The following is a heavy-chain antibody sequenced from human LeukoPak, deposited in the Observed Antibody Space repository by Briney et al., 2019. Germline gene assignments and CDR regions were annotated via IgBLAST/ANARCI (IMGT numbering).Heavy chain of an antibody. CDR2: IIPIFGTA. CDR3: ARGNFGVVIEGYDY. CDR1: GGTFSSYA. V-gene: IGHV1-69*05. Sequence: AASVKVSCKASGGTFSSYAISWVRQAPGQGLERMGGIIPIFGTANYAQRFQGRVTITTDESTSTAYMELSSLRSEDTAVYYCARGNFGVVIEGYDYWGQGTLVTVSS. D-gene: IGHD3-3*01. J-gene: IGHJ4*02.